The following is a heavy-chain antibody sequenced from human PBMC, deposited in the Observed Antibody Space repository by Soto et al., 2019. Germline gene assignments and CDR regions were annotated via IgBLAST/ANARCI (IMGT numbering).Heavy chain of an antibody. V-gene: IGHV4-30-2*01. J-gene: IGHJ4*02. D-gene: IGHD3-22*01. Sequence: SETLSLTCAVSGGSISSGGYSWSWIRQPPGKGLEWIGYIYHSGSTYYNPSLKSRVTISVDRSKNQFSLKLSSVTAADTAVYYCARVNHYGSSGIDYWGQGTLVTVSS. CDR1: GGSISSGGYS. CDR2: IYHSGST. CDR3: ARVNHYGSSGIDY.